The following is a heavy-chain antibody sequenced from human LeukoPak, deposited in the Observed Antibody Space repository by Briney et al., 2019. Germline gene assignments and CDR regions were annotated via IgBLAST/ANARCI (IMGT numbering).Heavy chain of an antibody. CDR2: ISSTSTTI. CDR1: GFTFNDYS. J-gene: IGHJ5*02. D-gene: IGHD1-26*01. CDR3: AKDLYSGSYLSPDWFDP. V-gene: IGHV3-48*01. Sequence: GGSLRLSCEVSGFTFNDYSMNWVRQAPGKGLEWVSYISSTSTTIHYADSVKGRFTIFRDNAKNSLYLQMNSLRAEDTAVYYCAKDLYSGSYLSPDWFDPWGQGTLVTVSS.